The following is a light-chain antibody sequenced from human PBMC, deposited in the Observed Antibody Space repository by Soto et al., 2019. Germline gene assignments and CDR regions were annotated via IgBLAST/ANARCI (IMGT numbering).Light chain of an antibody. Sequence: QSVLTQPPSVSGTPGQRVTISCSGSSSNLGSNTVNWYQQLPGTAPKVLMYSNNQRPSGVPDRFSGSKSGTSASLAISGLQAEDEADYYCSAWDGSLNGGVFGGGIKLTVL. CDR2: SNN. V-gene: IGLV1-44*01. J-gene: IGLJ3*02. CDR1: SSNLGSNT. CDR3: SAWDGSLNGGV.